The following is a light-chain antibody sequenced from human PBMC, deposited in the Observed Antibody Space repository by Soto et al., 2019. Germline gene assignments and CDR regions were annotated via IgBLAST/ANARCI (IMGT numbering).Light chain of an antibody. CDR2: WAS. CDR1: QSVSSSY. J-gene: IGKJ1*01. CDR3: QHYYSTPPT. Sequence: EIVLTQSPGTLSLSPGERATLSCRASQSVSSSYLAWYQQHPGQPPKLLIYWASTRESGVPDRFSGSGSGTDFTLTISSLQAEDVAVYYCQHYYSTPPTFGQGTKVEIK. V-gene: IGKV4-1*01.